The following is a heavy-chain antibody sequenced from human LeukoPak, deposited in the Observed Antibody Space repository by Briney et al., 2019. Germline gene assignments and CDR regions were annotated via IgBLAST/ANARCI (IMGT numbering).Heavy chain of an antibody. V-gene: IGHV3-49*03. D-gene: IGHD5-12*01. CDR3: TRDREMATIGGYYFDY. CDR2: IRSKAYGGTT. Sequence: GGSLSLSCTASGFTFGDYAMSWFRQAPGKGLEWVGFIRSKAYGGTTEYAASVKGRFTISRDDSKSIAYLQMNSLKTEDTAVYYCTRDREMATIGGYYFDYWGQGTLVTVSS. CDR1: GFTFGDYA. J-gene: IGHJ4*02.